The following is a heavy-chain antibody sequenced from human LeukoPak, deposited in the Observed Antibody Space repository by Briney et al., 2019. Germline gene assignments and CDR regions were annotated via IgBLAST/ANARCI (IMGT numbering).Heavy chain of an antibody. V-gene: IGHV4-34*01. Sequence: SETLSLTCAVYGGSFSGYYWSWIRQPPGKGLEWIGEINHSGSTNYNPSLTSRVTISVDTSKNQFSLKLSSVTAADTAVYYCARGVPRYFDWYNRYFVYWGQGTLVTVSS. CDR2: INHSGST. D-gene: IGHD3-9*01. J-gene: IGHJ4*02. CDR3: ARGVPRYFDWYNRYFVY. CDR1: GGSFSGYY.